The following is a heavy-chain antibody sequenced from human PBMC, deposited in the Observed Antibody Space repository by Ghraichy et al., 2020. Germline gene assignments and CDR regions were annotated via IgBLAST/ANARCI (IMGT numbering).Heavy chain of an antibody. CDR3: ARGDCLVVPSVTSGLDV. V-gene: IGHV4-39*07. Sequence: SETLSLTCTVSGDSFSSSGYYWVWIRQPPGKGLEWIGSLYYGGSTYYNPSLKSRVTISADGSKNQFSLKVTSVTAADTAVYYCARGDCLVVPSVTSGLDVWGRGTTVTVSS. CDR2: LYYGGST. CDR1: GDSFSSSGYY. J-gene: IGHJ6*02. D-gene: IGHD2-2*01.